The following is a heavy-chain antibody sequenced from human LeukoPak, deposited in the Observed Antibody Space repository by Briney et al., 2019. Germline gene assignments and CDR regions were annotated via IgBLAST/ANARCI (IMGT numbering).Heavy chain of an antibody. J-gene: IGHJ3*02. D-gene: IGHD2-8*01. V-gene: IGHV4-61*02. CDR3: ARGPYKYAGSGAFDI. CDR1: GDSISSGNYY. CDR2: IYTSGST. Sequence: SETLSLTCTVSGDSISSGNYYWSWIRQPAGKGLEWIGRIYTSGSTNYNPSLKSRVTISVDTSKNQFSLKLTSVTAADTAVYYCARGPYKYAGSGAFDIWGQGTMVTVSS.